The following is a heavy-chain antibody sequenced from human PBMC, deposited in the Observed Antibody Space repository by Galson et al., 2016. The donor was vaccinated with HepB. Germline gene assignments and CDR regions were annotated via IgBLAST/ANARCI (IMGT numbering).Heavy chain of an antibody. Sequence: SLRLSCAASGFAVSSHDMSWIRQAPGKGLEWVSLLEIGGSTYYADSVKGRFTVSRDNSKNTLYLQMNSLTAEDTAISYCVSWMSLISYWGQGTLVTVSS. CDR3: VSWMSLISY. CDR1: GFAVSSHD. J-gene: IGHJ4*02. CDR2: LEIGGST. V-gene: IGHV3-53*01. D-gene: IGHD2-8*01.